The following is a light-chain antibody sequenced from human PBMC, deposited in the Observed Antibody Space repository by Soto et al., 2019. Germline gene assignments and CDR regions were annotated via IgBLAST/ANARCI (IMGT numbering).Light chain of an antibody. CDR3: ASWDDTLHGPL. V-gene: IGLV2-8*01. J-gene: IGLJ2*01. CDR1: SSDVGAYNY. Sequence: QSALTQPPSASGSPGQSVTISCTGTSSDVGAYNYVSWYQQHPGKAPKVMIYEVSKRPSGVPDRFSGSKSGNTASLAISGLQSADEGDYFCASWDDTLHGPLFGGGTKLTVL. CDR2: EVS.